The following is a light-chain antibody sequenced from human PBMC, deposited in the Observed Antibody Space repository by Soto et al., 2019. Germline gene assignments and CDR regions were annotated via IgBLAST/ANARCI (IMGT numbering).Light chain of an antibody. Sequence: QSALTQPRSVSGSPGQSVAISCTGTSSDVGGYNYVSWYQQHPGKAPKLMISDVSKRPSGVPDRFSGSKSGNTASLTISGLQAEDEADYYCCSYAGTDTFGNVFGTGTKLTVL. V-gene: IGLV2-11*01. CDR2: DVS. CDR3: CSYAGTDTFGNV. J-gene: IGLJ1*01. CDR1: SSDVGGYNY.